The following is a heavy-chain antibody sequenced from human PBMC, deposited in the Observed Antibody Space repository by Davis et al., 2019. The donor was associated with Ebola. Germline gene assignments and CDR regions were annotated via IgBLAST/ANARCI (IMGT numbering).Heavy chain of an antibody. J-gene: IGHJ4*02. CDR1: GYTFTSYG. CDR2: ISPYNGNT. D-gene: IGHD2-2*02. Sequence: ASVKVSCKASGYTFTSYGLTWVRQAPGQGLEWMGWISPYNGNTKYVEKFRGRVTMTTDISTSTVYMELRSLRSDDTAIYYCARGRGYCSSARCYTNYLDSWGQGTLVTVSS. CDR3: ARGRGYCSSARCYTNYLDS. V-gene: IGHV1-18*01.